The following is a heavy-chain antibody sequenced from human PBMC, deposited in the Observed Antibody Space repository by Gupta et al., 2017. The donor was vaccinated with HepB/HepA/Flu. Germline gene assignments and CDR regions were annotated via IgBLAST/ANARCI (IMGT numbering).Heavy chain of an antibody. V-gene: IGHV3-72*01. Sequence: EVQLVESGGGLVQPGGSLRPSCAASGFTLSDHFIDWVRQAPGKGLEWVGRIRNKANSYTTEYAASVKGRFTISRDESKNSLYLQMNGLKTEDTAVYYCARAATNYYLDFWGQGTLVTVSS. CDR1: GFTLSDHF. D-gene: IGHD2-8*01. J-gene: IGHJ4*02. CDR3: ARAATNYYLDF. CDR2: IRNKANSYTT.